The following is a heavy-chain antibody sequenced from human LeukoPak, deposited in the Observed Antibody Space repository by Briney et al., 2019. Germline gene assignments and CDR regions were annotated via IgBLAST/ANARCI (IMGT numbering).Heavy chain of an antibody. CDR1: GYTITGYY. V-gene: IGHV1-2*02. CDR2: INPNSGGT. J-gene: IGHJ4*02. Sequence: ASVKVSCKASGYTITGYYIHWVRQAPGQGLEWMGWINPNSGGTNYAQKFQGRVTMTRDTSISTAYMELSRLRSDGTAVYYCARVMITFGGVIAPHFDYWGQGTLVTVSS. CDR3: ARVMITFGGVIAPHFDY. D-gene: IGHD3-16*02.